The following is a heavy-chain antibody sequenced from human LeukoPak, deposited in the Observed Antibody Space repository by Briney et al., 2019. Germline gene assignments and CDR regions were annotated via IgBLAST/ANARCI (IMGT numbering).Heavy chain of an antibody. V-gene: IGHV3-48*01. CDR1: GFTFSYYS. Sequence: GGSLRLSCAASGFTFSYYSMNWVRQAPGKGLEWVSYISSSSKTIYYADSVKGRFTISRDNAKKSLDLQMNSLRAEDTAVYYCARELLKRFGELLGPHDYWGQGTLVTVSS. D-gene: IGHD3-10*01. CDR3: ARELLKRFGELLGPHDY. J-gene: IGHJ4*02. CDR2: ISSSSKTI.